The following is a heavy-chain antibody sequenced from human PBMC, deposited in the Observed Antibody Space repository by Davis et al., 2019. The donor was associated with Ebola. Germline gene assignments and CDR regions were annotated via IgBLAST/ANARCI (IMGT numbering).Heavy chain of an antibody. V-gene: IGHV3-11*06. CDR1: GFTFSDYY. CDR3: ARVVDTDLYGMDV. CDR2: ISSSSSYT. J-gene: IGHJ6*02. D-gene: IGHD5-18*01. Sequence: PGGSLRLSCAASGFTFSDYYMSWIRQAPGKGLEWVSYISSSSSYTNYADSVKGRFTISRDNAKNSLYLQMNSLRAEDTAVYYCARVVDTDLYGMDVWGQGTTVTVSS.